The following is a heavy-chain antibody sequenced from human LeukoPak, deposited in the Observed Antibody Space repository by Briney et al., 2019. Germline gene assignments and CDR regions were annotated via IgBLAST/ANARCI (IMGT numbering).Heavy chain of an antibody. CDR3: ARVLRDYSSGWSGVHYYYGLDV. CDR1: GGSVSSSSYC. Sequence: SETLSLTCTVSGGSVSSSSYCWGWIRQSPGKGLEWIGSIFYSGSTYYSSSLRSRVTISVDTSKNQFSLKLSSVTAADTAVYYCARVLRDYSSGWSGVHYYYGLDVWGQGTAVAVSS. D-gene: IGHD6-19*01. J-gene: IGHJ6*02. CDR2: IFYSGST. V-gene: IGHV4-39*01.